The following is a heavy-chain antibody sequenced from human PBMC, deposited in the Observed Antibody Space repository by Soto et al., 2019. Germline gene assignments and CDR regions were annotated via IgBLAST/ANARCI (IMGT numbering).Heavy chain of an antibody. V-gene: IGHV4-59*01. J-gene: IGHJ4*02. CDR2: IYFRGTT. Sequence: SETLSLTCTVSGGSISSYYWSWIRQPPGKGLEWIGYIYFRGTTNYNPSLKSRVTMSADTSKNQFSLKLNSVTAADTAVYFCARLPGYCSGDSCRIDYWGQGTLVTVS. CDR1: GGSISSYY. CDR3: ARLPGYCSGDSCRIDY. D-gene: IGHD2-15*01.